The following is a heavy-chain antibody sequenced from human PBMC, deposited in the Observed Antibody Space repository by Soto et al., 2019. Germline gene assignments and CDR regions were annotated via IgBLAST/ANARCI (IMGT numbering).Heavy chain of an antibody. D-gene: IGHD6-6*01. CDR1: GYTFTNYG. CDR3: ASRSGQLPYYFDY. J-gene: IGHJ4*02. Sequence: ASVKVSCKASGYTFTNYGISWVRQAPGQGLEWMGWISAYKGNTNYAQKFQGRVTMTTDTSTSTAYMELRSLRSDDTAVYYCASRSGQLPYYFDYWGQGTLVTVSS. CDR2: ISAYKGNT. V-gene: IGHV1-18*01.